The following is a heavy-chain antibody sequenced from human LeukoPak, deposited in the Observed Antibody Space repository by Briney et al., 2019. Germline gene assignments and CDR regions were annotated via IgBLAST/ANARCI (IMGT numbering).Heavy chain of an antibody. CDR2: IIPIFGTA. CDR3: AVGSSGWYYFDY. D-gene: IGHD6-19*01. J-gene: IGHJ4*02. Sequence: GASVKVSFKASGGTFSSYAISWVRQAPGQGLEWMGGIIPIFGTANYAQKFQGRVTITADESTSTAYMELSSLRSEDTAVYYCAVGSSGWYYFDYWGQGTLVTVSS. CDR1: GGTFSSYA. V-gene: IGHV1-69*13.